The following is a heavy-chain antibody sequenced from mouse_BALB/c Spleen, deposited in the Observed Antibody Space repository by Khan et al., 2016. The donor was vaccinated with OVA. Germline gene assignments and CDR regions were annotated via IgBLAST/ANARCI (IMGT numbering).Heavy chain of an antibody. D-gene: IGHD2-14*01. CDR1: GYTFTSYT. CDR2: INPSNGYT. Sequence: VQLQESGADLARPGASVKMSCKASGYTFTSYTIHWIKERPGQGLEWIGYINPSNGYTNYNQKFKDKATLTTDKSSTTAYLQLSSLTSDDSAVYNCVRDGDYRRNDGWFAYWGQGTLVTVSA. CDR3: VRDGDYRRNDGWFAY. V-gene: IGHV1-4*01. J-gene: IGHJ3*01.